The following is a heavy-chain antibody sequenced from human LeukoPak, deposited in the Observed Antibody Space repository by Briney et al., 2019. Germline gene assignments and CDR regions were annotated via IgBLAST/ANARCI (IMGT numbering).Heavy chain of an antibody. J-gene: IGHJ4*02. V-gene: IGHV3-74*01. CDR1: GFSISTYW. D-gene: IGHD1-26*01. CDR3: ARRTYSGTYYYFDY. Sequence: GGSLRLSCAASGFSISTYWMHWVRQAPGKGLVWVSRINSDGSTTSYADSVKGRFTIPRDNAKNTLYLQMNSLRAEDTAVYYCARRTYSGTYYYFDYWGQGTLVTVSS. CDR2: INSDGSTT.